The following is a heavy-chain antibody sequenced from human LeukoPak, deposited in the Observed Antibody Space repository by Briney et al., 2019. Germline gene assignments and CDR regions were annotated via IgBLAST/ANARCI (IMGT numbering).Heavy chain of an antibody. D-gene: IGHD6-19*01. Sequence: SVKVSCKASGGTFSSYAISWVRQAPGQGLEWMGRIIPILGIANYAQKFQGRVTITADKSTSTAYMELSSLRSEDTAVYYCARRGAVAGEDYWGQGTLVTVSS. CDR1: GGTFSSYA. J-gene: IGHJ4*02. CDR2: IIPILGIA. CDR3: ARRGAVAGEDY. V-gene: IGHV1-69*04.